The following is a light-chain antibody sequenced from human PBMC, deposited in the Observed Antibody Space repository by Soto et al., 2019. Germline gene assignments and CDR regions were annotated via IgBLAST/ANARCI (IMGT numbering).Light chain of an antibody. CDR3: CSYAGSFNYV. V-gene: IGLV2-11*01. Sequence: VLTQPSSVPGSPGQSVTISCTGTSGAVGGYYFVSWYQQHPGEAPNLMVYDVTKRPSGVPDRFSGSKSGNTASLTISGLQAEDEADYYCCSYAGSFNYVFGTRTKVTVL. CDR2: DVT. J-gene: IGLJ1*01. CDR1: SGAVGGYYF.